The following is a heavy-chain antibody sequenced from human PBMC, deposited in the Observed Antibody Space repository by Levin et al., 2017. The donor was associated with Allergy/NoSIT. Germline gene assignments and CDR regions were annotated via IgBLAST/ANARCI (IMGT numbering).Heavy chain of an antibody. V-gene: IGHV3-74*01. CDR3: ARDRNWDLFDY. CDR2: ITIDGSTT. CDR1: GFTFNSYL. J-gene: IGHJ4*02. Sequence: PGESLKISCAASGFTFNSYLMHWVRQAPGKGLVWVSRITIDGSTTSYAVSVKGRFTISRDNAKNTLYLQMNSLRAEDTAVYYCARDRNWDLFDYWGQGTLVTVSS. D-gene: IGHD7-27*01.